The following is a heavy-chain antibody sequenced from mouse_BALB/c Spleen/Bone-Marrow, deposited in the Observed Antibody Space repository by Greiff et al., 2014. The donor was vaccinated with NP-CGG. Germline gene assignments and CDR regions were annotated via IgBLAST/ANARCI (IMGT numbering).Heavy chain of an antibody. CDR1: GYSFTGYY. D-gene: IGHD1-2*01. J-gene: IGHJ3*01. CDR2: VNPNNGDI. CDR3: ARSTATGFAY. V-gene: IGHV1-26*01. Sequence: VQLKESGPDLVKPGASVKISCKASGYSFTGYYMYWVKQSHGKSLEWIGRVNPNNGDISYNQKFKGKAILTVDKSSSTAYMELRSLTSEDSAVYCCARSTATGFAYWGQGTLVTVSA.